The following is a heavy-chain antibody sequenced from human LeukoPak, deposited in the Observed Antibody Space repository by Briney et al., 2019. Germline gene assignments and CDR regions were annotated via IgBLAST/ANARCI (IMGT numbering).Heavy chain of an antibody. CDR1: GGSISSGGYY. V-gene: IGHV4-31*03. CDR2: IYYSGST. J-gene: IGHJ3*02. CDR3: ASADYDMAFDI. D-gene: IGHD3-9*01. Sequence: SQTLSLTCTVSGGSISSGGYYWSWIRQHPGKGLEWIGYIYYSGSTDYNPSLKSRFIMSVDTSKNQFSLKLSSVTAADTAVYYCASADYDMAFDIWGQGTMVTVSS.